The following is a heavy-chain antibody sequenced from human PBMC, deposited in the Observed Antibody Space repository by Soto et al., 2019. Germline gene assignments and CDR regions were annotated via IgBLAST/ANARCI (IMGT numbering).Heavy chain of an antibody. V-gene: IGHV3-20*04. J-gene: IGHJ4*02. D-gene: IGHD1-1*01. CDR3: AGVVTSFDY. CDR2: SNSNAGSS. Sequence: EVRLLESGGGVVRPGGSLRLSCAASGFTFNDYAMSWVRQVPGKGLEWVCGSNSNAGSSGYADSVKGRVTISRYNDKKMQYLQMDGLRADDTAIYSCAGVVTSFDYWGQGTLVTVSS. CDR1: GFTFNDYA.